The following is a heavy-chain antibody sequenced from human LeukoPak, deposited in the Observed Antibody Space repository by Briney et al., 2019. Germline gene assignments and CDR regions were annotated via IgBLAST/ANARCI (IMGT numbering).Heavy chain of an antibody. CDR1: GFTFSSYS. Sequence: GGSLRLSCAASGFTFSSYSMNWVRQAPGKGLEWVSSISSSSSYIYYADSVKGRFTISRDNAKNSLYLQMNSLRAEDTALYYCARVGAAAGIPYYYYMDVWGKGTTVTVSS. D-gene: IGHD6-13*01. CDR2: ISSSSSYI. J-gene: IGHJ6*03. CDR3: ARVGAAAGIPYYYYMDV. V-gene: IGHV3-21*04.